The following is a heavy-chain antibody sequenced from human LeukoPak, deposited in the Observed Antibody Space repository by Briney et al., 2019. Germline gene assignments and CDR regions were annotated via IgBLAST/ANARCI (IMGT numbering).Heavy chain of an antibody. J-gene: IGHJ4*02. CDR1: GFTFSDYW. D-gene: IGHD1-26*01. Sequence: GGSLRLSCAPSGFTFSDYWMTWVRQVPGKGLEWVANINRGGNEVHYVDSVKGRFTISRDNAKNSLYLSLDSLRVEDTAVYHCARVGTWELQRVFDYWGQGTLVTVSS. V-gene: IGHV3-7*01. CDR2: INRGGNEV. CDR3: ARVGTWELQRVFDY.